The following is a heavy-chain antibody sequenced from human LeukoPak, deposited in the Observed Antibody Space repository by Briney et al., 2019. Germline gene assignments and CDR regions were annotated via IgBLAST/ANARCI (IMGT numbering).Heavy chain of an antibody. CDR1: GGSFSGYY. CDR2: INHSGST. V-gene: IGHV4-34*01. CDR3: ASRGCSSGSCYSDY. J-gene: IGHJ4*02. Sequence: SETLSLTCAVYGGSFSGYYWSWIRQPPGRGLEWIGEINHSGSTNYNPSLKSRVTISVDTSKNQFSLKLSSVTAADTAVYYCASRGCSSGSCYSDYWGQGTLVTVSS. D-gene: IGHD2-15*01.